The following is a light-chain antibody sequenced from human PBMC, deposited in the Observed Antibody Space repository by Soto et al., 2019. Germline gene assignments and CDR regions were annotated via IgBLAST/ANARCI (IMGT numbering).Light chain of an antibody. CDR1: SSNIGSHT. CDR3: AAWDASLNAVV. CDR2: SDD. Sequence: QPVLTQPPSASGTPGQRVTISCSGSSSNIGSHTVNWYQQLPGAAPKLLIFSDDQRPSGVPARFSGSKSGTSASLAISGLQSEDEAAFHCAAWDASLNAVVFGGGTKLTVL. J-gene: IGLJ2*01. V-gene: IGLV1-44*01.